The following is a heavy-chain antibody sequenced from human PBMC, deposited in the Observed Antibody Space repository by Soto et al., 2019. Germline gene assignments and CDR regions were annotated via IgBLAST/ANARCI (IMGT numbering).Heavy chain of an antibody. CDR2: INAGNGNT. Sequence: AAVKVSCKACGYTFTSYAMQWARQAPGQRLEWMGWINAGNGNTKYSQKFQGRVTITSDTSASTDYMELSSLRSEDTAVYYCARDLGGWTDYWGQGTLVTVSS. CDR3: ARDLGGWTDY. J-gene: IGHJ4*02. CDR1: GYTFTSYA. V-gene: IGHV1-3*01. D-gene: IGHD6-19*01.